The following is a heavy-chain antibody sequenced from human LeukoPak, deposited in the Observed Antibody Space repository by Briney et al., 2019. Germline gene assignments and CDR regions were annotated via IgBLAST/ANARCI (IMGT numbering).Heavy chain of an antibody. D-gene: IGHD4-17*01. Sequence: PSATLSLTCTVSGDSISNYYWSWIRQSPGKELEWIGYMYNRGSTIYNPSLKSRVTISTDTSKNQFSLRLTSVTAADTAVYYCARAEKAVTSTLDSWGQGTLITVSS. J-gene: IGHJ4*02. V-gene: IGHV4-59*01. CDR3: ARAEKAVTSTLDS. CDR2: MYNRGST. CDR1: GDSISNYY.